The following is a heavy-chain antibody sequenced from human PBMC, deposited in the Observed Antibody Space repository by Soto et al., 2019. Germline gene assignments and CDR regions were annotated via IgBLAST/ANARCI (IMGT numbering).Heavy chain of an antibody. V-gene: IGHV1-8*01. Sequence: QVQLVQSGAEVKKPGASVRVSCKASGYTFTSYDINWMRQAGGQGREWLGWMNPSSGQTGYAQKFQGRVTMTRDTSTSTAYVDLSGLTYEDSAVYYCARNKWATGDVDHWGHGTLVTVSA. CDR3: ARNKWATGDVDH. CDR1: GYTFTSYD. D-gene: IGHD4-17*01. J-gene: IGHJ4*01. CDR2: MNPSSGQT.